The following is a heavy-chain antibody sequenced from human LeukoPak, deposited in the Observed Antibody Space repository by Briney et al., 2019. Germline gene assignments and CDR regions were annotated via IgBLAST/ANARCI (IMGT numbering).Heavy chain of an antibody. J-gene: IGHJ4*02. Sequence: GGSLRLSCTASGFTFGDYAMSWFRQAPGKGLEWVGFIRSKGYGGTTEYAAFVKGRFTISRDDSKSIVYLQMNSLKTEDTAVYYCTRASYSSGWYPGGNWGQGTLVTVSS. CDR2: IRSKGYGGTT. CDR3: TRASYSSGWYPGGN. CDR1: GFTFGDYA. V-gene: IGHV3-49*03. D-gene: IGHD6-19*01.